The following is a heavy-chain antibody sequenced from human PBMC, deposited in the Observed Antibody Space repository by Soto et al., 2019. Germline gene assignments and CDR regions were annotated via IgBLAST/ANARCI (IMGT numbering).Heavy chain of an antibody. CDR2: IPSKINPYAT. V-gene: IGHV3-73*02. CDR1: GFTFSGST. Sequence: EVQLVESGGGSVQPGGSLKLSCAASGFTFSGSTIHWVRQTSGKGLEWDGRIPSKINPYATAYAASVKGRFTISRDDSKNTAYLQMNSLKIEDTAVYYCARQHLDVPVASAIDYWGQGTLVTVSS. J-gene: IGHJ4*02. D-gene: IGHD6-19*01. CDR3: ARQHLDVPVASAIDY.